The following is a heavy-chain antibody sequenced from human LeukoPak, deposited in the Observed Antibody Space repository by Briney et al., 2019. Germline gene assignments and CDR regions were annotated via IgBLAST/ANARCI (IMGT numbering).Heavy chain of an antibody. V-gene: IGHV4-34*01. Sequence: SETLSLTCAVYGGSFSGYYWSWIRQPPGKGLEWIGEINHSGSTNYNPSLKSRVTISVDTSKNQFSLKLSSVTAADTAVYYCARENSNSWYLDYWGQGTLVTVSS. CDR2: INHSGST. D-gene: IGHD6-13*01. J-gene: IGHJ4*02. CDR1: GGSFSGYY. CDR3: ARENSNSWYLDY.